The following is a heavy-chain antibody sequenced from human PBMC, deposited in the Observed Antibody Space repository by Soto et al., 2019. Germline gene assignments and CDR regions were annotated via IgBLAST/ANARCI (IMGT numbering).Heavy chain of an antibody. V-gene: IGHV4-30-4*01. CDR3: AREGVGARYFYGLDV. J-gene: IGHJ6*02. CDR2: IYHSGST. CDR1: GGSISNGDYY. D-gene: IGHD1-26*01. Sequence: SETLSLTCTVSGGSISNGDYYWSWIRQPPGKGLEWIEYIYHSGSTYYNPSLKSRVTISLDTSKNQFSLKLSSVTAADTAVYYCAREGVGARYFYGLDVWGQGTTVTVSS.